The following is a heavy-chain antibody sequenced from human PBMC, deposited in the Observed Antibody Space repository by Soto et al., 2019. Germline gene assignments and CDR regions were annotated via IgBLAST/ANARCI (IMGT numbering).Heavy chain of an antibody. CDR3: ARSSFGSGSSRHYYGMDV. CDR1: GGSFSGYY. Sequence: SETLSLTCAVYGGSFSGYYWSWIRQPPGKGLEWIGEINHSGSTNYNPSLKSRVTISVDTSKNQFSLKLSSVTAADTAVYYCARSSFGSGSSRHYYGMDVWGQGTTVTVS. V-gene: IGHV4-34*01. J-gene: IGHJ6*02. D-gene: IGHD3-10*01. CDR2: INHSGST.